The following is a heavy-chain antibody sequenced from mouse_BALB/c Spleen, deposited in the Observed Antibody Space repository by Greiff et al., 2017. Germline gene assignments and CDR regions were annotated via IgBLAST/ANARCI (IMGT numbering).Heavy chain of an antibody. J-gene: IGHJ3*01. CDR1: GYSITSGYY. CDR2: ISYDGSN. CDR3: ASEGYYGSSYWFAY. D-gene: IGHD1-1*01. V-gene: IGHV3-6*02. Sequence: EVQLQESGPGLVKPSQSLSLTCSVTGYSITSGYYWNWIRQFPGNKLEWMGYISYDGSNNYNPSLKNRISITRDTSKNQFFLKLNSVTTEDTATYYCASEGYYGSSYWFAYWGQGTLVTVSA.